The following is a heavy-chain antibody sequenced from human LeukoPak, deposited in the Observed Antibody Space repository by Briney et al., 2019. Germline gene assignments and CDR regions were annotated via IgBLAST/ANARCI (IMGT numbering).Heavy chain of an antibody. V-gene: IGHV4-34*01. Sequence: WETLSLTCAVYGGSFRGYYWSWARQSPGKGLEWMVEINHTGTTTYNPSLKSRVTISLDKSESQFSLKVTAVTAADSGVYYCGRGRSNPPDSWGQGTLVTVSS. J-gene: IGHJ4*02. CDR1: GGSFRGYY. CDR3: GRGRSNPPDS. CDR2: INHTGTT. D-gene: IGHD6-13*01.